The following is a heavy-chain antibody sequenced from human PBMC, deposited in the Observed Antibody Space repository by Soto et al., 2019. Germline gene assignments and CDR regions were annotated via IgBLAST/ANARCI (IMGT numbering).Heavy chain of an antibody. D-gene: IGHD6-13*01. V-gene: IGHV4-34*01. CDR2: INHSGST. CDR1: GGSFSGYY. Sequence: SETLSLTCAVYGGSFSGYYWSWIRQPPGKGLEWIGEINHSGSTNYNPSLKSRVTISVDTSKNQFSLKLSSVTAADTAVYYCARARKSGAAASGVGGSAPYFDYWGQGTLVTVSS. J-gene: IGHJ4*02. CDR3: ARARKSGAAASGVGGSAPYFDY.